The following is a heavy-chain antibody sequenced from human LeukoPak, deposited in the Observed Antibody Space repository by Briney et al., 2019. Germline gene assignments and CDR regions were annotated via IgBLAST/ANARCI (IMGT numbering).Heavy chain of an antibody. CDR2: ISYDGSNK. D-gene: IGHD6-13*01. CDR3: ARGKTHSSSWYASDY. J-gene: IGHJ4*02. CDR1: GFTFSSYA. V-gene: IGHV3-30*04. Sequence: GRSLRLSCAASGFTFSSYAMHWVRQAPGKGLEWVAVISYDGSNKYYADSVKGRFTISRDNSKNTLYLQMNSLRAEDTAVYYCARGKTHSSSWYASDYWGQGTLVTVSS.